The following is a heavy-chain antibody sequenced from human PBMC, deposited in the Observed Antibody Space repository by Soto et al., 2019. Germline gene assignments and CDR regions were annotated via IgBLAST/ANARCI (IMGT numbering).Heavy chain of an antibody. CDR3: ARVVYCGGDCYCRWFDP. V-gene: IGHV1-3*01. J-gene: IGHJ5*02. CDR1: GYTFTSYA. D-gene: IGHD2-21*02. CDR2: INAGNGNT. Sequence: ASVKLSFKASGYTFTSYAMHSPRHATGQRLEWMGWINAGNGNTKYSQKFQGRVTITRDTSASTAYMELSSLRSEDTAVYYCARVVYCGGDCYCRWFDPWGQGTLVTVSS.